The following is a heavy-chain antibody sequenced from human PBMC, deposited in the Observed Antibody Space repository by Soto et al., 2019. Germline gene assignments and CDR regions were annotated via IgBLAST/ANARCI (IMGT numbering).Heavy chain of an antibody. CDR3: ARGDILTGYTY. Sequence: ETLSLTCAVYGGSFSGYYWSWIRQPPGQGLEWIGEINHRGSTNFNPSLKSRVTISVDTSKNQFSLKLSSVTAADTAVYYCARGDILTGYTYWGPGTLVTVSS. D-gene: IGHD3-9*01. J-gene: IGHJ4*02. CDR1: GGSFSGYY. V-gene: IGHV4-34*01. CDR2: INHRGST.